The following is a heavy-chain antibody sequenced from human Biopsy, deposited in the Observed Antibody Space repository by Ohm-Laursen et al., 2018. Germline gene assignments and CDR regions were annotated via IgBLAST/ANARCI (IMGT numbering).Heavy chain of an antibody. CDR3: ARVGAGAPSIDYFDY. D-gene: IGHD1-26*01. J-gene: IGHJ4*02. CDR2: IYYSGST. CDR1: GGSIYNFF. Sequence: SETLSLTCTVSGGSIYNFFWSWIRQPPGKGLEWIGYIYYSGSTNYNPSLKSRVTISVDRSKNQFSLELSSVTAADTAVYCCARVGAGAPSIDYFDYWGQGALVTVSS. V-gene: IGHV4-59*01.